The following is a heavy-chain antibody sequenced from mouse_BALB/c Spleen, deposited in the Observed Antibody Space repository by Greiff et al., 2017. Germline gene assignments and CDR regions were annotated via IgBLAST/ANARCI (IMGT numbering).Heavy chain of an antibody. CDR2: IWSDGST. CDR1: GFSLTSYG. V-gene: IGHV2-6-2*01. J-gene: IGHJ3*01. CDR3: ARHEDYYGSSYVWFAY. Sequence: VKLVESGPDLVAPSQSLSITCTVSGFSLTSYGVHWVRQPPGKGLEWLVVIWSDGSTTYNSALKSRLSISKDNSKSQVFLKMNSLQTDDTAMYYCARHEDYYGSSYVWFAYWGQGTLVTVSA. D-gene: IGHD1-1*01.